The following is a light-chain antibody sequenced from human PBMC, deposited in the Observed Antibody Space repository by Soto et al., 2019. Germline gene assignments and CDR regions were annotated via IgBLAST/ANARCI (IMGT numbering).Light chain of an antibody. CDR3: QQRNNWPPSIT. CDR2: DAS. CDR1: QSLSSH. V-gene: IGKV3-11*01. J-gene: IGKJ5*01. Sequence: EIVLTQSPATLSLSPGERATLSCRAGQSLSSHLAWYQQRPGQAPRLLIYDASSRATGIPARFSGSGSGTDFTLTISSLEPEDFAVYYCQQRNNWPPSITFGQGTRLEIK.